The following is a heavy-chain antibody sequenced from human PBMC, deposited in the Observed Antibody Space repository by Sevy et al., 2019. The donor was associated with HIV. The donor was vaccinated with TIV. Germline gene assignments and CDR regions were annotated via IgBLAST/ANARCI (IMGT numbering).Heavy chain of an antibody. D-gene: IGHD3-22*01. CDR1: GYTFTSYG. CDR2: ISAYNGNT. V-gene: IGHV1-18*01. Sequence: ASVKVSCEASGYTFTSYGIIWVRQAPAQGLEWMGWISAYNGNTNYAQRLQGRVTMTTDTSTSTAYMELTSLRSDDTAVYYCARGPRKYYDSSGYYYPPSYWGQGTLVTVSS. J-gene: IGHJ4*02. CDR3: ARGPRKYYDSSGYYYPPSY.